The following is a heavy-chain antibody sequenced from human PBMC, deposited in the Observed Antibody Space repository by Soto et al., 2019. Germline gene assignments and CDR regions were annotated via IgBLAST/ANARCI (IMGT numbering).Heavy chain of an antibody. Sequence: QVQLQESGPGLVKPSETLSLTCTVSGVSISSYYWSWIRQPPGKGLEWIGYIYYSGSTNYNPSLKSRVPISVDTSKKQFSLKLSSVTAADTAVYYCARVRHTVTMISYYFDYWGQGTLVTVSS. D-gene: IGHD4-17*01. J-gene: IGHJ4*02. V-gene: IGHV4-59*01. CDR1: GVSISSYY. CDR3: ARVRHTVTMISYYFDY. CDR2: IYYSGST.